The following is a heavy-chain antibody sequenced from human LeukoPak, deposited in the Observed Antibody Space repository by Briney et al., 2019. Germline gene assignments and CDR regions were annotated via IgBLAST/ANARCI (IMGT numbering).Heavy chain of an antibody. CDR1: GFTFSTYG. D-gene: IGHD4-23*01. V-gene: IGHV3-23*01. Sequence: GGSLRLSCAASGFTFSTYGMNWVRQAPGKGLEWVSGISGGSDRTYYADSVKGRFTISRDNSMNTLYLQMNSLRAEDTAVYYCARDPYSSNSRPYYFDYWGQGTLVTVSS. J-gene: IGHJ4*02. CDR2: ISGGSDRT. CDR3: ARDPYSSNSRPYYFDY.